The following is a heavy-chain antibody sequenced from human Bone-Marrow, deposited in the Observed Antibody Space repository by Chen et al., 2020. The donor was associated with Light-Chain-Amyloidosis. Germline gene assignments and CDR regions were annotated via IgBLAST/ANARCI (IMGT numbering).Heavy chain of an antibody. CDR2: TYWGGST. D-gene: IGHD3-10*01. CDR1: GVSLSAYY. Sequence: QVQLQQSGPGLVKPSETLSLTCSVSGVSLSAYYWSWIRQPPGKGLEWIGYTYWGGSTTYKPPPKGPVNLSGGMAKKQFPPGPNLGARAEGGGYFCGKDSGKRMELWGQG. CDR3: GKDSGKRMEL. V-gene: IGHV4-59*01. J-gene: IGHJ6*01.